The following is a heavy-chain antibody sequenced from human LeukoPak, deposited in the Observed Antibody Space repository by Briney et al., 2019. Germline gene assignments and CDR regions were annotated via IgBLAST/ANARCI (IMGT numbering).Heavy chain of an antibody. J-gene: IGHJ4*02. V-gene: IGHV1-2*06. CDR2: INPNSGGT. CDR3: ARGSGYGDSPGLD. CDR1: GYTFTSYY. Sequence: ASVKVSCKASGYTFTSYYMHWVRQAPGQGLEWMGRINPNSGGTNYAQQFQGRVTMTRDTSISTAYMEVVRLRSDDTAVYYCARGSGYGDSPGLDWGQGTLVTVSS. D-gene: IGHD4-17*01.